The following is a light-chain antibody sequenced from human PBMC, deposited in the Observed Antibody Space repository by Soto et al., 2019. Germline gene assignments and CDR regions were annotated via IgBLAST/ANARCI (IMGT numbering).Light chain of an antibody. CDR1: SSDVGGYNY. CDR2: EVS. CDR3: NSYTSTSTRVV. V-gene: IGLV2-14*01. J-gene: IGLJ2*01. Sequence: QSALTKPASVSGSPGQSITISCTGTSSDVGGYNYVSWYQHHPGKAPKLMIYEVSYRPSGVSNRFSGSKSGNTASLTISGLQAEDEADYYCNSYTSTSTRVVFGGGTKLTDL.